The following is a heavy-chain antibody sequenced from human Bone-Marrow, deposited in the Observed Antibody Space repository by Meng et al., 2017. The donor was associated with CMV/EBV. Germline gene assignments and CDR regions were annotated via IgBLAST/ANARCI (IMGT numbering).Heavy chain of an antibody. Sequence: SETLSLTCTVSGGSISSSSYYWGWIRQPPGKGLEWIGSIYYSGSTNYNPSLKSRVTISVDTSKNQFSLKLSSVTAADTAVYYCARLPRPITMVRGASRYFDYWGQGTLVTVSS. V-gene: IGHV4-39*07. J-gene: IGHJ4*02. D-gene: IGHD3-10*01. CDR2: IYYSGST. CDR1: GGSISSSSYY. CDR3: ARLPRPITMVRGASRYFDY.